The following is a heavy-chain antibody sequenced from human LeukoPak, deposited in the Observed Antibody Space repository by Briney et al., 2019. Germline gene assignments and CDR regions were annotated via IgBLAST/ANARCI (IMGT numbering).Heavy chain of an antibody. V-gene: IGHV3-21*01. D-gene: IGHD3-16*01. J-gene: IGHJ4*02. CDR1: GFTLSSDS. CDR3: AREAVGDYFDY. Sequence: GGSLRLSCAASGFTLSSDSMNWVRRAPGKGLEWVSSIGSSSSYIYYADSVKGRFTISRDNAKNSLYLQMNSLRAEDTAVYYCAREAVGDYFDYWGQGTLVTVSS. CDR2: IGSSSSYI.